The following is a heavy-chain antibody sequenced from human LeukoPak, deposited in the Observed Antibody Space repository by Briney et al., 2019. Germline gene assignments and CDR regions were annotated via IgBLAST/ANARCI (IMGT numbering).Heavy chain of an antibody. V-gene: IGHV1-46*01. D-gene: IGHD5-12*01. CDR2: INPSGGST. J-gene: IGHJ4*02. Sequence: ASVKVSCKASGYTFTSYHMHWVRQAPGQGLEWMGIINPSGGSTSYAQKFQGRVTMTRDTSTSTVYMELSSLRSEDTAVYYCARDQLVGWLRSDEPLWYWGQGTLVTVSS. CDR1: GYTFTSYH. CDR3: ARDQLVGWLRSDEPLWY.